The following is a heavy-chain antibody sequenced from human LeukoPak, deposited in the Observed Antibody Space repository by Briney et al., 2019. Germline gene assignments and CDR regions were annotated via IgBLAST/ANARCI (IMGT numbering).Heavy chain of an antibody. D-gene: IGHD3-22*01. CDR1: GYTFTGYY. J-gene: IGHJ4*02. Sequence: ASVKVSCKASGYTFTGYYMHWVRQAPGQGLEWMGWTNPNSGGTNYAQKFQGRVTMTRDTSISTAYMELSRLRSDDTAVYYCARGGYYDSSGYYYLDYWGQGTLVTVSS. CDR3: ARGGYYDSSGYYYLDY. CDR2: TNPNSGGT. V-gene: IGHV1-2*02.